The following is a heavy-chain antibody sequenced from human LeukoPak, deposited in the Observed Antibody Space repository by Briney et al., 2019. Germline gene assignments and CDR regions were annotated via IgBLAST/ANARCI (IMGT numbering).Heavy chain of an antibody. CDR2: INPSGGST. V-gene: IGHV1-46*01. Sequence: ASVKVSCKASGYTFTSYGISWVRQAPGQGLEWMGIINPSGGSTSYAQKFQGRVTMTRDMSTSTVYMELSSLRSEDTAVYYCARDTYSSSWYGYWGQGTLVTVSS. CDR1: GYTFTSYG. J-gene: IGHJ4*02. D-gene: IGHD6-13*01. CDR3: ARDTYSSSWYGY.